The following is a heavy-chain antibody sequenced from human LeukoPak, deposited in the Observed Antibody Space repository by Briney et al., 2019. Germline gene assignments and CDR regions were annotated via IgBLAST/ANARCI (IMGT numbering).Heavy chain of an antibody. J-gene: IGHJ4*02. D-gene: IGHD5-18*01. Sequence: SETLSLXCAVYGGSFSGYYWSWSRRPPGKGLEWIGEINHSGSTNYNPSLKSRVTISVDTSKNQFSLKLSSVTAADTAVYYCARRGYSYGYRYLNYWGQGTLVTVSS. V-gene: IGHV4-34*01. CDR1: GGSFSGYY. CDR3: ARRGYSYGYRYLNY. CDR2: INHSGST.